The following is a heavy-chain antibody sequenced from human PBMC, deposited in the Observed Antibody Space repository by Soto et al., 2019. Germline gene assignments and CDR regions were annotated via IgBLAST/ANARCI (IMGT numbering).Heavy chain of an antibody. V-gene: IGHV2-5*02. CDR3: AHAYGGRSLY. D-gene: IGHD1-26*01. J-gene: IGHJ4*02. CDR2: IYWDDTK. Sequence: HITLKESGPTLVKPTQTLTLTCTFSGFSLTTDRVGVGWIRQPQGEALEWLAVIYWDDTKTYRPSLESRLTITKDNSKNQVALTMTNMDSVDTATYYCAHAYGGRSLYWGQGTLVTVSS. CDR1: GFSLTTDRVG.